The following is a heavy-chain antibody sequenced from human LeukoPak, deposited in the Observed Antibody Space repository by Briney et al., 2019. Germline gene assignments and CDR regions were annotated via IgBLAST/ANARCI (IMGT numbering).Heavy chain of an antibody. CDR1: GGTFSSYA. D-gene: IGHD5-24*01. J-gene: IGHJ4*02. Sequence: SVKVSCKASGGTFSSYAISWVRQAPGQGLEWMGGIIPIFGTANYAQKFQGRVTITRDTSISTAYMELSRLRSDDTAVYYCARDKGRDGYTAFDYWGQGTLVTVSS. CDR2: IIPIFGTA. CDR3: ARDKGRDGYTAFDY. V-gene: IGHV1-69*05.